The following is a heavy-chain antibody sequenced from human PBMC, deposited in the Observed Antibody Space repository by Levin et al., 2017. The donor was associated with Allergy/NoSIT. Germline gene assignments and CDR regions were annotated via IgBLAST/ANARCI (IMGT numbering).Heavy chain of an antibody. Sequence: PGGSLRLSCVASGFTFSSYSMNWVRQAPGKGLQWVSYISTSSSTIYYADSVKGRFTISRDNAKNSLYLQMNSLRDEDTAVYYCARDRYCSSSSGYADFDYWGQGTLVTVSS. V-gene: IGHV3-48*02. CDR3: ARDRYCSSSSGYADFDY. CDR1: GFTFSSYS. D-gene: IGHD2-2*01. CDR2: ISTSSSTI. J-gene: IGHJ4*02.